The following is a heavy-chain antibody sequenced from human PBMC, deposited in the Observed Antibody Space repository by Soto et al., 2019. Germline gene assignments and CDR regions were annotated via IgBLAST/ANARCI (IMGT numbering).Heavy chain of an antibody. D-gene: IGHD6-19*01. Sequence: SLRLSCAASGFTFNNYVMSWVRQAPGKGLEWVSAISGSGGTTYYADSVKGRFTISRDNSKNTLYLQMNSLRAEDTAVYYCAKDGGYSSAWDAFDIWGQGTMVTVSS. V-gene: IGHV3-23*01. CDR1: GFTFNNYV. J-gene: IGHJ3*02. CDR3: AKDGGYSSAWDAFDI. CDR2: ISGSGGTT.